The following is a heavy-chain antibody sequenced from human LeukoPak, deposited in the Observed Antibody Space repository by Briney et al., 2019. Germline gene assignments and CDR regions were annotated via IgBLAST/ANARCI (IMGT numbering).Heavy chain of an antibody. CDR1: GGSLSSYY. D-gene: IGHD3-22*01. CDR3: ARNPNYYDSSGYWYFDL. V-gene: IGHV4-59*01. CDR2: IYYSGST. Sequence: SETLSLTCTVSGGSLSSYYWSWIRQPPGKGLEWIGYIYYSGSTNYNPSLKSRVTISVDTSKNQFSLKLSSVTAADTAVYYCARNPNYYDSSGYWYFDLSGRGTLVTVSS. J-gene: IGHJ2*01.